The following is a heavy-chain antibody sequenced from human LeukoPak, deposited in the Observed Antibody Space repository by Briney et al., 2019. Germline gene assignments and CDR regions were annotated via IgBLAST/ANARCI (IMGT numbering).Heavy chain of an antibody. CDR3: ASTAVGDSSGYYLPDY. Sequence: SGTLSLTCTVSGGSISSYYWSWIRQAPGKGLEWIGYIYYSGSTNYNPSLKSRVTISVDTSKNQFSLKLSSVTAADTAVYYCASTAVGDSSGYYLPDYWGQGTLVTVSS. V-gene: IGHV4-59*01. CDR2: IYYSGST. CDR1: GGSISSYY. J-gene: IGHJ4*02. D-gene: IGHD3-22*01.